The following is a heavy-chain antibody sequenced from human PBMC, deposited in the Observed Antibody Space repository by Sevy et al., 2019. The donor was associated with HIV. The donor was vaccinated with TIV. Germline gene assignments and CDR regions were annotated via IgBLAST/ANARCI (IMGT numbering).Heavy chain of an antibody. V-gene: IGHV4-61*02. CDR2: IYTSGST. Sequence: SETLSLTCTVSGGSISNDNYYWSWMRQPAGKGLECIGRIYTSGSTNFTPSLKTRVTISIDTSKNQFSLKLSSVTAADTAVYFCARDLGSYDILTGKYYYYMDVWVKGTTVTVSS. CDR1: GGSISNDNYY. CDR3: ARDLGSYDILTGKYYYYMDV. J-gene: IGHJ6*03. D-gene: IGHD3-9*01.